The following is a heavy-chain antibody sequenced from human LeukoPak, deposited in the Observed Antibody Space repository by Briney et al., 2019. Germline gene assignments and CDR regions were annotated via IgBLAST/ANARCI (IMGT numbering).Heavy chain of an antibody. CDR2: MCYSGSS. CDR1: GGSISSTSYC. D-gene: IGHD3-16*02. CDR3: ARGQGITFGGVIVY. J-gene: IGHJ4*02. Sequence: SETLSLTCTVSGGSISSTSYCGGWIRQPPGKGLEWIGSMCYSGSSDHNPSLKSRVTISVDTSKNQFSLKLSSVTAADTAVYYCARGQGITFGGVIVYWGQGTLVTVSS. V-gene: IGHV4-39*07.